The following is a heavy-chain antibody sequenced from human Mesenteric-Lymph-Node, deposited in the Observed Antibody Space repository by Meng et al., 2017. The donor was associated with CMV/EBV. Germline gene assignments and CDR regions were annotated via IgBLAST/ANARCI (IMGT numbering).Heavy chain of an antibody. J-gene: IGHJ4*02. CDR2: IYYSGST. Sequence: SETLSLTCTVSGGSMSSYYWSWIRQPPGKGLEWIGYIYYSGSTNYNPSLKSRVTISVDTSKNQFSLKLTSVTAADTAVYYCARIRHDSSGYYDYWGQGTLVTVSS. D-gene: IGHD3-22*01. V-gene: IGHV4-59*01. CDR3: ARIRHDSSGYYDY. CDR1: GGSMSSYY.